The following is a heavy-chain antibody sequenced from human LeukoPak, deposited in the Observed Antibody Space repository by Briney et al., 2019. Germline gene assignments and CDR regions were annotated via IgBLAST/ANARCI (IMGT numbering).Heavy chain of an antibody. CDR3: ARDRGYCSGGSCFDAFDI. CDR2: INPNSGGT. CDR1: GYTFTGYY. D-gene: IGHD2-15*01. J-gene: IGHJ3*02. V-gene: IGHV1-2*02. Sequence: SVKLSCKASGYTFTGYYMHWVRQAPGQGLEWMGWINPNSGGTNYAQKFQGRVTMTRDTSISTAYMELSRLRSDDTAVYYCARDRGYCSGGSCFDAFDIWGQGTMVTVSS.